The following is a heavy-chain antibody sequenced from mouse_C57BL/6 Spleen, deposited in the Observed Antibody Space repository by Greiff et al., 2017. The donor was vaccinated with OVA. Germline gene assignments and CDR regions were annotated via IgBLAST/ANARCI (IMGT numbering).Heavy chain of an antibody. CDR2: IDPETGGT. CDR1: GYTFTDYE. D-gene: IGHD4-1*01. J-gene: IGHJ3*01. Sequence: QVQLQQSGAELVRPGASVTLSCKASGYTFTDYEMHWVKQTPVHGLEWIGAIDPETGGTAYNQKFTGKAILTADKSSSTAYMELRSLTSEDSAVYYCTRASNWEGFAYWGQGTLVTVSA. V-gene: IGHV1-15*01. CDR3: TRASNWEGFAY.